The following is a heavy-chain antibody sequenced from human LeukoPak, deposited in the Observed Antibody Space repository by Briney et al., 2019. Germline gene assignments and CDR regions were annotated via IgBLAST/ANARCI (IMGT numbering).Heavy chain of an antibody. CDR3: ARGPGGSGSYLPYYFDY. D-gene: IGHD3-10*01. CDR1: GGSISSGGYS. V-gene: IGHV4-30-2*01. Sequence: KSSETLSLTCAVPGGSISSGGYSWSWIRQPPGTGLEWIGYIYHSGSTYYNPSLKSRVTISVDRSKNQFSLKLSSVTAADTAVYYCARGPGGSGSYLPYYFDYWGQGTLVTVSS. J-gene: IGHJ4*02. CDR2: IYHSGST.